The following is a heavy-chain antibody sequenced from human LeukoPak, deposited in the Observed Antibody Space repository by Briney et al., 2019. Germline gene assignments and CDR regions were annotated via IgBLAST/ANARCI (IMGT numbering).Heavy chain of an antibody. D-gene: IGHD3-22*01. Sequence: SQTLSLTCTVSGGSISSGSYYWGWIRQPAGKGLEWIGRIYTSGSTNYNPSLKSRVTISVDTSQNQFSLKLSSVTAADTAVYYCASRYYDSSSGAFDIWGQGTMVTVSS. CDR2: IYTSGST. CDR1: GGSISSGSYY. CDR3: ASRYYDSSSGAFDI. J-gene: IGHJ3*02. V-gene: IGHV4-61*02.